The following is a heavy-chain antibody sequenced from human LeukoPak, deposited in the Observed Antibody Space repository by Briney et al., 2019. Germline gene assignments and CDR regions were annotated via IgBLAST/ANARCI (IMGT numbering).Heavy chain of an antibody. J-gene: IGHJ4*02. CDR2: IYTSGST. D-gene: IGHD4-17*01. CDR3: ARVSVTKPHFDY. V-gene: IGHV4-4*07. CDR1: GGSISSYY. Sequence: SETLSLTCTVSGGSISSYYWSWIRQPAGKGLGWIGRIYTSGSTNYNPSLKSRVTMSVDTSKNQFSLKLSSVTAADTAVYYCARVSVTKPHFDYWGQGTLVTVSS.